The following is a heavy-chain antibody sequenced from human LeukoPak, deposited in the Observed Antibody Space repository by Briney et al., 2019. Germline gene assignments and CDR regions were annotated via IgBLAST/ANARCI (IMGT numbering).Heavy chain of an antibody. V-gene: IGHV7-4-1*02. D-gene: IGHD6-19*01. CDR1: GYTFTSYA. Sequence: ASVKVSCKSSGYTFTSYAMNWVRQARGQGLEWVGCSNTNTGNPTYTQGFTGRFVFSLDTSVSTAYLQISSLKAEDTAVYYCARDPKQWLALYYFHYWGQGTLVTVSS. J-gene: IGHJ4*02. CDR3: ARDPKQWLALYYFHY. CDR2: SNTNTGNP.